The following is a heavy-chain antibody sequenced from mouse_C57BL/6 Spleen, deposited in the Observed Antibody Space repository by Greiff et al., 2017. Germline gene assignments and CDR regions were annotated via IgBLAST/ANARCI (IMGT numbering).Heavy chain of an antibody. V-gene: IGHV1-55*01. CDR1: GYTFTSYW. D-gene: IGHD3-2*02. J-gene: IGHJ3*01. Sequence: QVQLQQPGAELVKPGASVKMSCKASGYTFTSYWITWVKQRPGQGLEWIGDIYPGSGSTNYNEKFKSKATLTVDTSSSTAYMQLSSLTSEDSAVYYCARPLDSSGYEFAYWGQGTLVTVSA. CDR3: ARPLDSSGYEFAY. CDR2: IYPGSGST.